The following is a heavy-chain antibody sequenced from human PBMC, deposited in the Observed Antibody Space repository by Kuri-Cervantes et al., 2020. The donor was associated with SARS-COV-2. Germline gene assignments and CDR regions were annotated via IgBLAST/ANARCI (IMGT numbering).Heavy chain of an antibody. Sequence: GESLKISCAASGFTFSSYAMSWVRQAPGKGLEWVSAISGSGGSTYYADSVKGRFTISRDNAKNSLYLQMNSLRAEDTAVYYCARVRAEGWTWGQGTLVTVSS. CDR2: ISGSGGST. J-gene: IGHJ4*02. CDR1: GFTFSSYA. D-gene: IGHD3/OR15-3a*01. CDR3: ARVRAEGWT. V-gene: IGHV3-23*01.